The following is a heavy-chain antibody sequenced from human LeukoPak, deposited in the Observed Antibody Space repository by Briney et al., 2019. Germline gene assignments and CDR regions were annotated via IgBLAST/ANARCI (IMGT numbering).Heavy chain of an antibody. CDR2: IVPIFGTA. V-gene: IGHV1-69*06. Sequence: SVKVSCKASGGTFSSYAISWVRQAPGQGLEWMGGIVPIFGTANYAQKFQGRVTITADKSTSTAYMELSSLRSEDTAVYYCARVVCSGGDCYAPFDYWGQGTLVTVSS. J-gene: IGHJ4*02. D-gene: IGHD2-21*02. CDR1: GGTFSSYA. CDR3: ARVVCSGGDCYAPFDY.